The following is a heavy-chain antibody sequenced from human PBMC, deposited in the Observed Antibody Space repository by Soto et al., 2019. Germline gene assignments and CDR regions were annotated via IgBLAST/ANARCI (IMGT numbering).Heavy chain of an antibody. V-gene: IGHV4-59*08. D-gene: IGHD4-17*01. CDR2: IHYSGST. CDR3: ASGPTFGYGDGEVDY. J-gene: IGHJ4*02. Sequence: QVQLQASGPGLVKPSETLSLTCTVSGGSISSYYWSWIRQPPGKGLEWIGYIHYSGSTNYNPSHKSRVTRSVATSKNQFHLQLSSVTAADTAVYYCASGPTFGYGDGEVDYWGQGSLVTVST. CDR1: GGSISSYY.